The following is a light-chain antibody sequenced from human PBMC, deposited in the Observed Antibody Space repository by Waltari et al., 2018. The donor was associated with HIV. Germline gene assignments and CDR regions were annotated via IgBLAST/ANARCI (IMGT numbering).Light chain of an antibody. CDR2: DVN. Sequence: SAPTQPPSACGSLGHSVPLSGTGTSSDGGAYNYFSRYQQYPGEAPKLLIYDVNKRPSGVPDRFSGSKSGNTASLTVSGLQGEDEAQYYCSAYAGSNNLVLFGGGTKLTVL. CDR3: SAYAGSNNLVL. V-gene: IGLV2-8*01. J-gene: IGLJ2*01. CDR1: SSDGGAYNY.